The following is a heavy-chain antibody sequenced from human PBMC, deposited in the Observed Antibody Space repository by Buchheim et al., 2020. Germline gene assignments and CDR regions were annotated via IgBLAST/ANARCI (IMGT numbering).Heavy chain of an antibody. CDR2: IDPSDSYT. V-gene: IGHV5-10-1*03. Sequence: EVQLVQSGAEVKKPGESLRISCKGSGYSFTSYWISWVRQMPGKGLEWMGRIDPSDSYTNYSPSFQGHVTISADKSISTAYPRWSSLKASDTAMYYCARGPYSGSYGGRYYYYYGMDVWGQGTT. D-gene: IGHD1-26*01. CDR3: ARGPYSGSYGGRYYYYYGMDV. CDR1: GYSFTSYW. J-gene: IGHJ6*02.